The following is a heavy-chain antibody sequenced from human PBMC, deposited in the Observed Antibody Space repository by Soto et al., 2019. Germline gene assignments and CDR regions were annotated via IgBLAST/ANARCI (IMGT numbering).Heavy chain of an antibody. D-gene: IGHD1-26*01. V-gene: IGHV3-23*01. CDR1: GLTLSKYS. Sequence: PWSSLRLSCAASGLTLSKYSMSWVRQAPGTGLEWVSVLSGSGDKAEYADAVRGRFTISRDNSKNTLYLQMSSLTPDDTGVYYCATDPEWDLLSYSFDYWGQGALGTVYS. CDR3: ATDPEWDLLSYSFDY. J-gene: IGHJ4*02. CDR2: LSGSGDKA.